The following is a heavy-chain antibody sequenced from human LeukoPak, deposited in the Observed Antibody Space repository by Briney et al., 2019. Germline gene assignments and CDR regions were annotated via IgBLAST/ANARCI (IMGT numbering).Heavy chain of an antibody. D-gene: IGHD6-6*01. Sequence: GGSLRLSCAASGFIFGSYAMSWVRQGPEKGLEWVSTISPSGSATYYADSVKGRFTISRDNSKTTLYLQMNSLRDEDTALYHCTRDKSASSPREWFDPWGQGTVVTVSS. CDR2: ISPSGSAT. CDR3: TRDKSASSPREWFDP. J-gene: IGHJ5*02. CDR1: GFIFGSYA. V-gene: IGHV3-23*01.